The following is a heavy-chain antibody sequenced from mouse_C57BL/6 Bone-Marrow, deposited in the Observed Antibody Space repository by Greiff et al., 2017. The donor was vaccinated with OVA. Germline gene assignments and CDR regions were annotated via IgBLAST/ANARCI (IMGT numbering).Heavy chain of an antibody. CDR1: GFTFSNYW. J-gene: IGHJ1*03. V-gene: IGHV6-3*01. CDR3: TVLLFTTVPSYWYFDV. Sequence: EVQVVESGGGLVQPGGSMKLSCVASGFTFSNYWMNWVRQSPEKGLEWVAQIRLKSDNYATHYAESVKGRFTISRDDSKSSVYLQMNNLRAEDTGIYYCTVLLFTTVPSYWYFDVWGTGTTVTVSS. D-gene: IGHD1-1*01. CDR2: IRLKSDNYAT.